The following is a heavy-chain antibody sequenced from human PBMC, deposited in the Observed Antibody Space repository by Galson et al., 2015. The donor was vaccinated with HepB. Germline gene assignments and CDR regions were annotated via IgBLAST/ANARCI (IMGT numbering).Heavy chain of an antibody. Sequence: SLRLSCAASGFTFSSYSMNWVRQAPGKGLEWVSSISSSSSYIYYADSVKGRFTISRDNAKNSLYLQMNSLRAEDTAVYYCARDSGRGRGYYYYGMDVWGQGTTVTVSS. V-gene: IGHV3-21*01. CDR1: GFTFSSYS. D-gene: IGHD1-26*01. J-gene: IGHJ6*02. CDR2: ISSSSSYI. CDR3: ARDSGRGRGYYYYGMDV.